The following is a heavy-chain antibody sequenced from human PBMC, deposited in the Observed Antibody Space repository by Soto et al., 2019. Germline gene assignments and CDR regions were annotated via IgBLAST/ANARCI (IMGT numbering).Heavy chain of an antibody. CDR2: ISYDGSNK. V-gene: IGHV3-30-3*01. J-gene: IGHJ6*02. CDR3: ARGRYSYGLSYYYYGMDV. CDR1: GFTFSSYA. Sequence: GGSLRLSCAASGFTFSSYAMHWVRQAPGKGLEWVAVISYDGSNKYYADSVKGRFTISRDNSKNTLYLQMNSLRAEDTAVYYCARGRYSYGLSYYYYGMDVWGQGTTVTVSS. D-gene: IGHD5-18*01.